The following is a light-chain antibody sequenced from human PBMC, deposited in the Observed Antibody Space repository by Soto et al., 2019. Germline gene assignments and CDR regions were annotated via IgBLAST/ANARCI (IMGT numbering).Light chain of an antibody. V-gene: IGKV1-33*01. CDR3: QQYDHVPIT. J-gene: IGKJ3*01. Sequence: DIQMTQSPSSLSASIGDRVTITCQASQDIGKYLNWFQQKPGKAPKLLISDSSKLKPGVPSRFSGGGSGTHFTLSITSLQPEDVSTYYCQQYDHVPITLGPGTKVNI. CDR1: QDIGKY. CDR2: DSS.